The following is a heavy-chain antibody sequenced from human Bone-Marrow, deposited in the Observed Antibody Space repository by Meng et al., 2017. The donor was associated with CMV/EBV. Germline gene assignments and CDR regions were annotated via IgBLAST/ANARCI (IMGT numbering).Heavy chain of an antibody. D-gene: IGHD2-2*02. V-gene: IGHV1-3*02. CDR3: ARILSNTDYYGMDV. CDR1: GYTFTSYA. CDR2: SNVGNSNT. Sequence: ASVKVSCKASGYTFTSYAMHWVRQAPGQRLEWMGWSNVGNSNTKFSQEFQGRITMTRDRSINTVYMDLTGLTSDDTAVYYCARILSNTDYYGMDVWGQGTTVTVSS. J-gene: IGHJ6*02.